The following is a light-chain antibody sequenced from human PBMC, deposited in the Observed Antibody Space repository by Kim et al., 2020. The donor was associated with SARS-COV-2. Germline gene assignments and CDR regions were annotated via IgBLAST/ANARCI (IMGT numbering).Light chain of an antibody. CDR1: SLRSYY. CDR3: NSRDSSSNHL. J-gene: IGLJ2*01. Sequence: SSELTQDPAVSVALGQTVRITCQGDSLRSYYASWYQQKPGQAPVLVIYGKNNRPSGIPDRFSGSSSGNTASLTITGAQAEDEADYYCNSRDSSSNHLFGGGTQLTVL. CDR2: GKN. V-gene: IGLV3-19*01.